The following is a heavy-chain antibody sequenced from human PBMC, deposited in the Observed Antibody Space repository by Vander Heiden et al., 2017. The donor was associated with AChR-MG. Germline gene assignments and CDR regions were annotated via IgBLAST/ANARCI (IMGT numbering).Heavy chain of an antibody. CDR3: ASEGRTYSGYDSS. Sequence: QVQLQQWGAGLLKPSETLSLTCAVYGGSFSGYYWSWIRQPPGKGLEWIGEINHSGSTNYNPSLKSRVTISVDTSKNQFSLKLSSVTAADTAVYYCASEGRTYSGYDSSWGQGTLVTVSS. CDR1: GGSFSGYY. J-gene: IGHJ5*02. CDR2: INHSGST. D-gene: IGHD5-12*01. V-gene: IGHV4-34*01.